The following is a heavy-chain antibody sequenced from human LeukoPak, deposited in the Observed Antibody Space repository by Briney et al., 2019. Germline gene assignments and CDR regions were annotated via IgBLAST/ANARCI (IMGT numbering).Heavy chain of an antibody. V-gene: IGHV4-4*07. CDR2: IYTTGRT. D-gene: IGHD2-15*01. CDR1: GGSMNSYY. J-gene: IGHJ3*01. CDR3: AGPLVGGYSVDF. Sequence: PPETLSLTCFVSGGSMNSYYWNWIRQPAGKGLEWIGRIYTTGRTNYNPSLKSRVTMSVDTSKRQLSLRLTSVTAADTAVYYCAGPLVGGYSVDFWGLGTLVTVSS.